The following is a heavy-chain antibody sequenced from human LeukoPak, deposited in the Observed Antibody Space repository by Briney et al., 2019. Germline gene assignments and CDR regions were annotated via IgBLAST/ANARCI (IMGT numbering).Heavy chain of an antibody. D-gene: IGHD2-21*02. J-gene: IGHJ4*02. CDR3: AKDHLGYCGGDCFYYSDS. CDR1: GFTFSRYA. CDR2: ISGSGGGT. Sequence: GGSLRLSCVASGFTFSRYAMGWVRQAPGKGLDWVSAISGSGGGTYYADPAKGRFTISRDNSKNTLYLQMNSLRADDTAIYYCAKDHLGYCGGDCFYYSDSWGQGTLVTVSS. V-gene: IGHV3-23*01.